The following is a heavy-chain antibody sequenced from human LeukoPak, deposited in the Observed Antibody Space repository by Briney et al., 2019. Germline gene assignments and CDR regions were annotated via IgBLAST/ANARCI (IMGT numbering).Heavy chain of an antibody. D-gene: IGHD1-1*01. J-gene: IGHJ4*02. Sequence: PGGSLRLSCAAPGFTLRSDAMSWVRQAPGKGLEWVSAISGSGGSTYYADSVKGRFTISRDNSKNTLYLQMNSLRAEDTAVYYCAKVPGTTMAVDYFDYWGQGTLVTVSS. V-gene: IGHV3-23*01. CDR2: ISGSGGST. CDR3: AKVPGTTMAVDYFDY. CDR1: GFTLRSDA.